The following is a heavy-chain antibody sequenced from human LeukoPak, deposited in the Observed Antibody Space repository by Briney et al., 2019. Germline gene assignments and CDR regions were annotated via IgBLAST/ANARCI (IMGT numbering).Heavy chain of an antibody. CDR2: INTDGSST. CDR1: GFTFSNNY. J-gene: IGHJ4*02. D-gene: IGHD3-16*01. CDR3: ARGYSYAHDY. V-gene: IGHV3-74*01. Sequence: PGGSLRLSCAASGFTFSNNYMHWVRQAPGKGLVWVSRINTDGSSTNYADSVKGRFTISRDNAKNTLYLQMNSLRAEDTAVYYCARGYSYAHDYWGQGTLVTVSS.